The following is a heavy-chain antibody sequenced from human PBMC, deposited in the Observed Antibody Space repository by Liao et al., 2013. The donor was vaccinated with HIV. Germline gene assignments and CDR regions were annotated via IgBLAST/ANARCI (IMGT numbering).Heavy chain of an antibody. Sequence: QVHLQESGPGLVKASETLSLTCSVSGASISSYYWSWVRQPAGKGLEWIGRVYNSGTTKYNPSLKSRVTMSVDNFKKQFSLKLSSVTAADTAVYYCARADDSSSWYFFDYWGQGNLVTVSS. CDR2: VYNSGTT. V-gene: IGHV4-4*07. J-gene: IGHJ4*02. D-gene: IGHD6-13*01. CDR1: GASISSYY. CDR3: ARADDSSSWYFFDY.